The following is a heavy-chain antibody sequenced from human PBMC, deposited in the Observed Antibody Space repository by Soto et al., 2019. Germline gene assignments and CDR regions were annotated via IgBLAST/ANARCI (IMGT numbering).Heavy chain of an antibody. J-gene: IGHJ5*02. Sequence: GASVKVSCKASGYTFTSYAMHWVRQAPGQRLEWMGWINAGNGNTKYSQKFQGRVTITTDTSASTAYKELSSLRSEDTAIYYCERDNGYDSSGYYYFVWFDPWGQGTLVTVSS. CDR1: GYTFTSYA. D-gene: IGHD3-22*01. CDR2: INAGNGNT. V-gene: IGHV1-3*01. CDR3: ERDNGYDSSGYYYFVWFDP.